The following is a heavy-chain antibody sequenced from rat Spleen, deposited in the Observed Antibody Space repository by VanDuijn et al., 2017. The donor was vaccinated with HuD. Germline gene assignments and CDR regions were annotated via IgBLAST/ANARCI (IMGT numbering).Heavy chain of an antibody. CDR2: MKYDGDT. D-gene: IGHD1-11*01. V-gene: IGHV2S30*01. CDR3: AARDGGYPY. Sequence: QVQLKESGPGLVQPSQTLSLTCTVSGFSLMDYTVHWVRQPPGKGLEWMGRMKYDGDTYYNSALKSRLSISRDISKSQVFLKMDSLRSEDTATYYCAARDGGYPYWGQGVMVTVSS. CDR1: GFSLMDYT. J-gene: IGHJ2*01.